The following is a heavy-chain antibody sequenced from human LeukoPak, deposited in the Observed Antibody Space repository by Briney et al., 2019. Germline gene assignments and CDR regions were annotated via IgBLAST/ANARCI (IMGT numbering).Heavy chain of an antibody. CDR1: GFTFSSYA. Sequence: GGSLRLSCAASGFTFSSYAMHWVRQAPGKGLEWVAVISYDGSNKYYADSVKGRFTISRDNSKNTLYLQMNSLRAEDTAVYYCAREGEPYYDSSAFNYWGQGTLVTVSS. J-gene: IGHJ4*02. V-gene: IGHV3-30-3*01. CDR2: ISYDGSNK. CDR3: AREGEPYYDSSAFNY. D-gene: IGHD3-22*01.